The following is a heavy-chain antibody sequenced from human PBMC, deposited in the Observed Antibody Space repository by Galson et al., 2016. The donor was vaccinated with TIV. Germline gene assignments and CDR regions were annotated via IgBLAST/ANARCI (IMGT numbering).Heavy chain of an antibody. Sequence: SLRLSCAASGFTFNHYTMNWVRQAPGKGLEWVSSISPGSSYIYYADSVKGRFTISRDNAKNSLYLQMNSLRAEDTAVYYCARNLPDSAYGGNSGVFDSWGQGTLVTVSS. CDR2: ISPGSSYI. V-gene: IGHV3-21*01. CDR3: ARNLPDSAYGGNSGVFDS. CDR1: GFTFNHYT. D-gene: IGHD4-23*01. J-gene: IGHJ4*02.